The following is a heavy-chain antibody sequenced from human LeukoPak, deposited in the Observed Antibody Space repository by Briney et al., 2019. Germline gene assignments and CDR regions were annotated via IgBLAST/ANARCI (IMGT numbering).Heavy chain of an antibody. CDR3: AKSYDSSGYYYFDY. CDR1: GFTFSSYA. Sequence: GGSLRLSCAASGFTFSSYAMSWVRQAPGKGLEWVSAISGSGGSTYYADSVKGRFTISRDNSKNTLYLQMNSLRAEDTAVDYCAKSYDSSGYYYFDYWGQGTLVTVSS. D-gene: IGHD3-22*01. V-gene: IGHV3-23*01. J-gene: IGHJ4*02. CDR2: ISGSGGST.